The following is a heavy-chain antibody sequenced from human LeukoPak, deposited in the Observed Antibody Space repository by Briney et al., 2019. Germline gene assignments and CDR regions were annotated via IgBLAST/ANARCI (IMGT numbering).Heavy chain of an antibody. J-gene: IGHJ4*02. CDR2: INPNSGGT. D-gene: IGHD5-24*01. CDR1: GYTFTGYY. CDR3: AREARDGYNYYFDY. Sequence: ASVKVSCKASGYTFTGYYMHWVRQAPGQGLEWMGWINPNSGGTNYAQKFQGRVTMTRDTSISTAYMERSRLRSDDTAVYYCAREARDGYNYYFDYWGQGTLVTVSS. V-gene: IGHV1-2*02.